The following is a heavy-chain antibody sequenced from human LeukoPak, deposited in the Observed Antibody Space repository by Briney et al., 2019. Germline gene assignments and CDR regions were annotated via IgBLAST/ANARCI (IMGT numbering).Heavy chain of an antibody. J-gene: IGHJ4*02. CDR1: GFIFSSYT. V-gene: IGHV3-21*04. CDR2: ISSSGSDM. Sequence: GGSLRLSCAASGFIFSSYTMNWVRQTPGKGLEWVSSISSSGSDMYYADAVKGRFTISRDNAKNSLYLQMYSLRAEDTAVYYCARRAGAYSHPYDYWGQGTLVTVSS. D-gene: IGHD4/OR15-4a*01. CDR3: ARRAGAYSHPYDY.